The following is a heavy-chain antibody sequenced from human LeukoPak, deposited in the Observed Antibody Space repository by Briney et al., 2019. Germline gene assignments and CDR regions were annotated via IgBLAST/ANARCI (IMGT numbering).Heavy chain of an antibody. CDR3: AKDNYYDSSGYVEAFDI. CDR2: ISGDGRNI. CDR1: GFTFSSYW. Sequence: GGSLRLSCVASGFTFSSYWMHWVRQDPRKGLVWVSRISGDGRNINYADSVRGRFTISRDNAKNSLYLQMNSLRAEDTAVYYCAKDNYYDSSGYVEAFDIWGQGTMVTVSS. J-gene: IGHJ3*02. V-gene: IGHV3-74*01. D-gene: IGHD3-22*01.